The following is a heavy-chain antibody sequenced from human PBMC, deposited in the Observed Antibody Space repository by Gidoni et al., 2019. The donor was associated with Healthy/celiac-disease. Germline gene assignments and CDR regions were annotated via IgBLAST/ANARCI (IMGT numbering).Heavy chain of an antibody. CDR3: AKDRTHIVVVTAAPGAFDI. D-gene: IGHD2-21*02. CDR2: ISGSGGST. V-gene: IGHV3-23*01. J-gene: IGHJ3*02. Sequence: EVQLLEPGGGLVQPGGSLRLSCAASGFTFSSYAMSWVRQAPGKGLEWVSAISGSGGSTYYADSVKGRFTISRDNSKNTLYLQMNSLRAEDTAVYYCAKDRTHIVVVTAAPGAFDIWGQGTMVTVSS. CDR1: GFTFSSYA.